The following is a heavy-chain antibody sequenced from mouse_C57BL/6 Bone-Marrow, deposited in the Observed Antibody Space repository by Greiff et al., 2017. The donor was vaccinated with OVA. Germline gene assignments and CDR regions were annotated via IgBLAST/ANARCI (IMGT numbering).Heavy chain of an antibody. J-gene: IGHJ3*01. CDR1: GYTFTGYW. Sequence: QVQLQQSGAELMKPGASVKLSCKATGYTFTGYWIEWVKQRPGHGLEWIGEILPGSGSTNYNEKVKGKGTFTADTSSNTANMHHSSHTTEDSSIYYCASGTYYDTSDWGQGTLVTVSA. CDR2: ILPGSGST. V-gene: IGHV1-9*01. D-gene: IGHD1-1*01. CDR3: ASGTYYDTSD.